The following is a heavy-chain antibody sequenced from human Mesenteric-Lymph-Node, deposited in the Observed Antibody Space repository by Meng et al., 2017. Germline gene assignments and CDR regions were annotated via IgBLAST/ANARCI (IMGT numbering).Heavy chain of an antibody. Sequence: GGSLRLSCAASRFTFSSYWMSWVRQAPGKGLEWVSSISSSSSYIYYADSVKGRFTISRDNAKNSLYLQMNSLRAEDTAVYYCARDRGRWLLLRDYFDYWGQGTLVTVSS. D-gene: IGHD3-22*01. V-gene: IGHV3-21*01. CDR3: ARDRGRWLLLRDYFDY. J-gene: IGHJ4*02. CDR1: RFTFSSYW. CDR2: ISSSSSYI.